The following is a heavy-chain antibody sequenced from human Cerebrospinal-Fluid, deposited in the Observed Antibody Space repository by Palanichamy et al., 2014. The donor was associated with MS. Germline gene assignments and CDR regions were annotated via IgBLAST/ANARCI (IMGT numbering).Heavy chain of an antibody. CDR3: ARNYDLLDY. CDR1: GFTFDDFA. J-gene: IGHJ4*02. CDR2: ISFHGKTI. V-gene: IGHV3-30*04. Sequence: QVELVESGGGVVQPGRSLRLSCAASGFTFDDFAMHWVRQAPGRGLAWVAVISFHGKTIYYPESVKGRFTISRDNSKDTVYLQMRSLRLNDTAIYYCARNYDLLDYWGQGTLVTVSS. D-gene: IGHD3-9*01.